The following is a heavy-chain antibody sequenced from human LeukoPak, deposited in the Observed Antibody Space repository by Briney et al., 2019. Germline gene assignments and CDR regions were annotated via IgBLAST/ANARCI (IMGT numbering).Heavy chain of an antibody. V-gene: IGHV3-30*04. D-gene: IGHD5-12*01. J-gene: IGHJ4*02. CDR1: GFTFSSYA. CDR3: ARESYDYNY. Sequence: GGSLRLSCAASGFTFSSYAMHWVRQAPGKGLEWVAVIAYDGSNKYYADSVKGRFTISRDNSKNTLYLQMNSLRAEDTAVYYCARESYDYNYWGQGTLVTVSS. CDR2: IAYDGSNK.